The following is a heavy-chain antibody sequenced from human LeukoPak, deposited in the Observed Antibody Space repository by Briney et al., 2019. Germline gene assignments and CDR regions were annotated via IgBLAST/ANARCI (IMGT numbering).Heavy chain of an antibody. D-gene: IGHD2-2*01. V-gene: IGHV4-4*02. Sequence: SETLSLTCAVSGGSISSSNWWSWVRQPPGKGLEWIGEIYHSGSTNYNPSLKSRVTISVDKSKNPFSLKLSSVTAADTAVYYCARVGQLLGGFDYWGQGTLVTVSS. J-gene: IGHJ4*02. CDR1: GGSISSSNW. CDR2: IYHSGST. CDR3: ARVGQLLGGFDY.